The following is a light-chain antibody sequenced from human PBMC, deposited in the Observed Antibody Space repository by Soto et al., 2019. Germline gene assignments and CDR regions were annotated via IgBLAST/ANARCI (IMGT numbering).Light chain of an antibody. CDR3: QIFDSSLTAGV. J-gene: IGLJ2*01. V-gene: IGLV1-40*01. Sequence: QSVLTQPPSVSGAPGQRVTISCTGSSSNIGAGYDVHWYQQLPGTAPKLLIYGNTNRPSGVPDRFSGSKSGTSASLAITGLQAEDEADYYCQIFDSSLTAGVFGGGTKLTVL. CDR2: GNT. CDR1: SSNIGAGYD.